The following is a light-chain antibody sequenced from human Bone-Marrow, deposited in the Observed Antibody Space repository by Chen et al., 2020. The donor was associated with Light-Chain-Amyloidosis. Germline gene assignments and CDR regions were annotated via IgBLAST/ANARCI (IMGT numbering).Light chain of an antibody. Sequence: QSALTQPASVSGSPGQSITISCTGTSSDVGGDNHVSWYQQHPDKAPKLMIYEVTNRTSWVPDRFSGSNSDNTASLTISGLQTEDEADYFCSSYTITNTLVFGSGTRVTVL. CDR1: SSDVGGDNH. J-gene: IGLJ1*01. V-gene: IGLV2-14*01. CDR3: SSYTITNTLV. CDR2: EVT.